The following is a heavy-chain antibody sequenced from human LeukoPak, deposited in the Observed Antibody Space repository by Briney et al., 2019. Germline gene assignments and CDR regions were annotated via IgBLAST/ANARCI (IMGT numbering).Heavy chain of an antibody. J-gene: IGHJ4*02. CDR1: GFTFSSYA. V-gene: IGHV3-23*01. Sequence: GGSLRLSCAASGFTFSSYAMSWVRQAPGKGLEWVSAISGSGGSTYYADSVKGRFTISRDNSKNTLYLQMNSLRAEDTAVYYCARELWYYYDSSGHSRANYWGQGTLVTVSS. CDR2: ISGSGGST. CDR3: ARELWYYYDSSGHSRANY. D-gene: IGHD3-22*01.